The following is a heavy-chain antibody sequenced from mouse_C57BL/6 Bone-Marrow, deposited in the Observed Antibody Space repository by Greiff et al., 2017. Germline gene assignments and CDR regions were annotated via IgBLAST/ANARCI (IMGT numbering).Heavy chain of an antibody. CDR2: IDPSDSET. V-gene: IGHV1-52*01. CDR3: ARVEIYYDYDGYYFDY. J-gene: IGHJ2*01. Sequence: VQLQQPGAELVRPGSSVKLSCKASGYTFTSYWMHWVKQRPIQGLEWIGNIDPSDSETHYNQKFKDKATLTVDKSSSTAYMQLSSLTSEDSAVYYCARVEIYYDYDGYYFDYWGQGTTLTVSS. CDR1: GYTFTSYW. D-gene: IGHD2-4*01.